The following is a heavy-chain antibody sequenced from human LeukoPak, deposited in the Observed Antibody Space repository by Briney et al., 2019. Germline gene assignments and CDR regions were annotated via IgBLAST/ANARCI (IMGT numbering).Heavy chain of an antibody. CDR1: GFTFSSYA. D-gene: IGHD2-15*01. CDR2: ISYDGSNK. Sequence: GGSLRLSCAASGFTFSSYAMNWVRQAPGKGLEWVAAISYDGSNKYYADSVKGRFTISRDNSKNTLYLQMNSLRAEDTAVYYCAKDGKGVVALDVWGQGTTVTVSS. V-gene: IGHV3-30*18. J-gene: IGHJ6*02. CDR3: AKDGKGVVALDV.